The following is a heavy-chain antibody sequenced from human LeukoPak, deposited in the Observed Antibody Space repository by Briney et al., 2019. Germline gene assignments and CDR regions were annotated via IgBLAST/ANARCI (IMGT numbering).Heavy chain of an antibody. Sequence: GESLKISYKGSGYSFTSNWIGWVRQMPGKGLEWMGIIHPGDSDTRYSPSFQGQVTISADKSVSTAYLQWSSLKASDTAMYYCARQGPIQLDSWGQGTLVTVSS. V-gene: IGHV5-51*01. CDR2: IHPGDSDT. J-gene: IGHJ4*02. D-gene: IGHD5-18*01. CDR1: GYSFTSNW. CDR3: ARQGPIQLDS.